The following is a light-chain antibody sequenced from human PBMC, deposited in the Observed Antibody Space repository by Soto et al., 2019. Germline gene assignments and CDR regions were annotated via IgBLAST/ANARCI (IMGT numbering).Light chain of an antibody. Sequence: DIQMTQFPSTLSSSVGDRVTITCRASQSISRQLAWYQQKPGKAPKVLIYDDSTLESGVPSRFSGSGSETEFTLTISSLQPDDFATYYCQHYGLVWAFGLGTRVEIK. CDR3: QHYGLVWA. CDR1: QSISRQ. V-gene: IGKV1-5*01. J-gene: IGKJ1*01. CDR2: DDS.